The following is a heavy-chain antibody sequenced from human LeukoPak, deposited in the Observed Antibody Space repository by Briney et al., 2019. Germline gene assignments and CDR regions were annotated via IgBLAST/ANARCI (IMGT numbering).Heavy chain of an antibody. CDR2: IHYNSGHS. V-gene: IGHV3-9*01. J-gene: IGHJ4*02. CDR1: GFMFGDYA. CDR3: ARRHSSSLHFDY. D-gene: IGHD6-6*01. Sequence: GGSLRLSCAASGFMFGDYAMHWARQAPGKGLEWVAGIHYNSGHSGYADSVKGRFTISRDNARNSLYLQMNSLRAEDTAVYYCARRHSSSLHFDYWGQGTLVTVSS.